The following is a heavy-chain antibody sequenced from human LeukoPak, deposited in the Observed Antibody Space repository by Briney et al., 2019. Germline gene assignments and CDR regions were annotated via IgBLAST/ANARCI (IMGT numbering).Heavy chain of an antibody. Sequence: PGGSLRLSCATSGFTFSDYYMSWIRQAPGKGLEWVSYISSSGSTIYYADSVKGRFTISRDNAKNSLYLQMNSLRAADTAVYYCARGLTSYSNYGVDAFDIWGQGTMVTVSS. CDR3: ARGLTSYSNYGVDAFDI. J-gene: IGHJ3*02. D-gene: IGHD4-4*01. CDR1: GFTFSDYY. CDR2: ISSSGSTI. V-gene: IGHV3-11*01.